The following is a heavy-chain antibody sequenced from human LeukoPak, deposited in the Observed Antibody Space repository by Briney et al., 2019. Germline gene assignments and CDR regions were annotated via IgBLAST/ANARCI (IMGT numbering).Heavy chain of an antibody. CDR2: VSNIETT. CDR1: GDSISSYY. CDR3: ARNDMEYSSSWWPFDY. V-gene: IGHV4-59*12. D-gene: IGHD6-13*01. J-gene: IGHJ4*02. Sequence: PSETLSLTCTVSGDSISSYYWSWLRQPPGKRLEWIGYVSNIETTNYNPSLKSRVTISVDTSKNQFSLKLSSATAADTAVYYCARNDMEYSSSWWPFDYWGQGTLVTVSS.